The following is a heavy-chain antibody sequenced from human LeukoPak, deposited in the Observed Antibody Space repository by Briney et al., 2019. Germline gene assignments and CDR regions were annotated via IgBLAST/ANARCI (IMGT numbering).Heavy chain of an antibody. CDR1: GGSISSYY. Sequence: SETLSLTCTVSGGSISSYYWNWIRQPPGEGLEWIGYFHYSGSTNYNPSLKSRVTISVDTSKNQFSLKLSSVTAADTAVYYCAKGSEGTAHLDVWGQGAPVTVSS. J-gene: IGHJ6*02. CDR2: FHYSGST. D-gene: IGHD3-10*01. V-gene: IGHV4-59*01. CDR3: AKGSEGTAHLDV.